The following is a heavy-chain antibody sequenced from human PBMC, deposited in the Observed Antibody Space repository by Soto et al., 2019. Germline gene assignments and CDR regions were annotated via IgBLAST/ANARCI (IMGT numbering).Heavy chain of an antibody. CDR1: RGNSIRYY. CDR3: ARYAGSSWFDY. CDR2: IYYSGRT. Sequence: SETLSHIYTVARGNSIRYYVSCIRQPTGKGLEWIGYIYYSGRTNYNPSLKSRVTISLDTSRNQFSLKLSSVTAADTAVYYCARYAGSSWFDYWGQGTLVTVSS. D-gene: IGHD2-2*01. V-gene: IGHV4-59*01. J-gene: IGHJ4*02.